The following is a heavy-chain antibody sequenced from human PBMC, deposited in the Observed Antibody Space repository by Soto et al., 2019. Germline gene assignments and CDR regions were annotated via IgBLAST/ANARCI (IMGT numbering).Heavy chain of an antibody. Sequence: SETLSLTCTVSGGSISSYYWSWIRQPPGKGLEWIGYIYYSGSTNYNPSLKSRVTISVDTSKNQFSLNLSSVTAADTAVYYCAGSHDYWDLLIDYWGQGTLVTVSS. CDR3: AGSHDYWDLLIDY. J-gene: IGHJ4*02. CDR2: IYYSGST. D-gene: IGHD4-17*01. CDR1: GGSISSYY. V-gene: IGHV4-59*01.